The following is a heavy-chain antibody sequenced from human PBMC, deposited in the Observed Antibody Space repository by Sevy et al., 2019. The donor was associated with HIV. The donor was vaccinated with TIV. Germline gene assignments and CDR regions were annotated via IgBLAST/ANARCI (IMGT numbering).Heavy chain of an antibody. Sequence: GGSLRLSCAASGFTISRYEMNWVRQAPGKGLEWVSYITNSGSTLYYADSVKGRFTISRDNAKNSLYLQMNSLRAEDTAIYYCARDRGGYYYGSGSYFDYWGQGTLVTVSS. J-gene: IGHJ4*02. CDR3: ARDRGGYYYGSGSYFDY. V-gene: IGHV3-48*03. CDR1: GFTISRYE. D-gene: IGHD3-10*01. CDR2: ITNSGSTL.